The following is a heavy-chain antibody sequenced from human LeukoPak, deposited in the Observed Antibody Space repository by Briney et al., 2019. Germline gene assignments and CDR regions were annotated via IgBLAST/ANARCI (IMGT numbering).Heavy chain of an antibody. J-gene: IGHJ4*02. V-gene: IGHV4-39*07. Sequence: SETLSLTCTVSGGSISSSSYYWGWIRQPPGKGLGWIGSIYYSGSTYYNPSLKSRVTISVDTSKNQFSLKLSSVTAADTAVYYCARDRGGSSVFDYWGQGTLVTVSS. CDR3: ARDRGGSSVFDY. D-gene: IGHD1-26*01. CDR1: GGSISSSSYY. CDR2: IYYSGST.